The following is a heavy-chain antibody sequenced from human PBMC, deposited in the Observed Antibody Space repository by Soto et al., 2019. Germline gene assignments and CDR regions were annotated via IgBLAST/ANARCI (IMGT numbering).Heavy chain of an antibody. Sequence: QVQLVESGGGVVHPGRSLRLSCAASGFAFNRYTMHWVRQAPGKGLEWVALISSDGSSKYYAHSVKGRFTISRDSSKNTLYLHMNSLRTEDTAVYYCAIVTGELAHYCYYGMEVWGQGTRVTVSS. D-gene: IGHD1-26*01. V-gene: IGHV3-30-3*01. CDR1: GFAFNRYT. CDR3: AIVTGELAHYCYYGMEV. CDR2: ISSDGSSK. J-gene: IGHJ6*02.